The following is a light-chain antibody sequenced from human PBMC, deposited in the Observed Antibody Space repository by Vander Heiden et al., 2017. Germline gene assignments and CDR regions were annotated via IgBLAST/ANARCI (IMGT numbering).Light chain of an antibody. CDR1: SSDVGGYNY. J-gene: IGLJ1*01. Sequence: QSALTQPASVSGSPGQSITISCTGTSSDVGGYNYGSWYQQHPGKAPKLMIYDVGNRPSGVSNRFSGSKSGNTASLTISGLQAEDEADYYCSSYTSSSTYVFGTGTKVTVL. CDR2: DVG. CDR3: SSYTSSSTYV. V-gene: IGLV2-14*03.